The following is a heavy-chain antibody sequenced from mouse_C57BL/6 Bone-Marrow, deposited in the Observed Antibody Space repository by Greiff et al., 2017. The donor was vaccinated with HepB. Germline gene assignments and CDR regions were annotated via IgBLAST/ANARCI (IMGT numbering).Heavy chain of an antibody. J-gene: IGHJ2*01. CDR3: TTGEYYSLFDY. CDR1: GFNIKDDY. D-gene: IGHD2-12*01. CDR2: IDPENGDT. Sequence: DVQLQESGAELVRPGASVKLSCTASGFNIKDDYMHWVKQSPEQGLEWIGWIDPENGDTEYASKFQGKATITADTSSNTAYLQLSSLTSEDTAVYYCTTGEYYSLFDYWGQGTTLTVSS. V-gene: IGHV14-4*01.